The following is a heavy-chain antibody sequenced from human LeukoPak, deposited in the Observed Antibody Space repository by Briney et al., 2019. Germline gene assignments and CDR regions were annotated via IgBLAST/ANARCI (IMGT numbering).Heavy chain of an antibody. CDR2: IYHSGST. CDR1: AYSISSGYY. Sequence: PSETLSLTCTVSAYSISSGYYWGWIRPPPGKGLEWIGSIYHSGSTYYNPSLKSRVTISVDTSKNQFSLKLSSVTATDTAVYYCARTHPDYYYYYMDVWGKGTTVTVSS. CDR3: ARTHPDYYYYYMDV. V-gene: IGHV4-38-2*02. J-gene: IGHJ6*03.